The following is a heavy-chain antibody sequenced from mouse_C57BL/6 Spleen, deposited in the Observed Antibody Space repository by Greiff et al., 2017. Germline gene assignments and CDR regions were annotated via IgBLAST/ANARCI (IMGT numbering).Heavy chain of an antibody. V-gene: IGHV1-74*01. CDR3: AIDYGSSIFAY. J-gene: IGHJ3*01. Sequence: QVQLQQPGAELVKPGASVKVSCKASGYTFTSYWMHWVKQRPGQGLEWIGRIHPSDSDTNYNQKFKGKATLSVDKSSSTAYMQLSSLTSEDSAVYYCAIDYGSSIFAYWGQGTLVTVSA. CDR2: IHPSDSDT. CDR1: GYTFTSYW. D-gene: IGHD1-1*01.